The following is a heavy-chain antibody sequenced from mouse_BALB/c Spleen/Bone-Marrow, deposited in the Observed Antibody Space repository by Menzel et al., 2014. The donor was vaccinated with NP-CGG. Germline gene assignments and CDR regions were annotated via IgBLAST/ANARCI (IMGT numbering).Heavy chain of an antibody. Sequence: QVQLQQPGSVLGRPGASVKLSCKASGYTFTSSWMHWAKQRPGQGLEWIGEIHPNSGNTNYNEKFKGKATLTVDTSSSIAYVDLSSLTSEDSAVYYCARLHSYAWYFDYWGQGTTLTVSS. D-gene: IGHD1-1*01. CDR1: GYTFTSSW. CDR3: ARLHSYAWYFDY. J-gene: IGHJ2*01. CDR2: IHPNSGNT. V-gene: IGHV1S130*01.